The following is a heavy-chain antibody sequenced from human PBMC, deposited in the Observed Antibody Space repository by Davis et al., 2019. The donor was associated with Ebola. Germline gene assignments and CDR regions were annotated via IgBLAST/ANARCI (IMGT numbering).Heavy chain of an antibody. CDR2: ISSSGSTI. CDR1: GFTFSDYY. Sequence: GESLKISCAASGFTFSDYYMSWIRQAPGKGLEWVSYISSSGSTIYYADSVKGRFTISRDNAKNSLYLQMNSLRAEDTAVYYCARARYNSGGSCYSDYWGQGTLVTVSS. CDR3: ARARYNSGGSCYSDY. J-gene: IGHJ4*02. D-gene: IGHD2-15*01. V-gene: IGHV3-11*04.